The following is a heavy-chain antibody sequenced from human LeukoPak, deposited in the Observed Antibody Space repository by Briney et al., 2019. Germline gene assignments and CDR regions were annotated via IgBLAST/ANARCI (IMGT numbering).Heavy chain of an antibody. D-gene: IGHD2-2*01. J-gene: IGHJ4*02. CDR2: ISGSGGNT. CDR1: GFTFSSYA. Sequence: GGSLRLSCAASGFTFSSYAMSWVRQAPGKGPEWVSAISGSGGNTYYADSVKGRFTVSRDNSKNTLYLQMNSLRAEDTAVYYCAKDRGYCSTTSCYFDYWGQGALVTVSS. V-gene: IGHV3-23*01. CDR3: AKDRGYCSTTSCYFDY.